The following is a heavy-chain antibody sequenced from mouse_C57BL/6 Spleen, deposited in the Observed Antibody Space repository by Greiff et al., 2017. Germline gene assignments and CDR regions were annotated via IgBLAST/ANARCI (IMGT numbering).Heavy chain of an antibody. Sequence: QVQLQQPGAELVMPGASVKLSCKASGYTFTSYWMHWVKQRPGQGLEWIGEIDPSDSYTNYNQKFKGKSTLTVDKSSSTAYMQLSSLTSEDSAVYYCARREDYGSSYELDFDYWGQGTTLTVSS. D-gene: IGHD1-1*01. J-gene: IGHJ2*01. V-gene: IGHV1-69*01. CDR3: ARREDYGSSYELDFDY. CDR1: GYTFTSYW. CDR2: IDPSDSYT.